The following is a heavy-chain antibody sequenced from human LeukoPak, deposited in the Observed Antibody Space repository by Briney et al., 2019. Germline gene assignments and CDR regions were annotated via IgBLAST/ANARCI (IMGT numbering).Heavy chain of an antibody. CDR3: ARDHMYYYGSGSAFDY. CDR2: ISSSGSTI. D-gene: IGHD3-10*01. Sequence: PGGSLRDSCAASGFTFSSYEMNWVRQAPGKGLEWVSYISSSGSTIYYADSVKGRFTISRDNAKNSLYLQMNSLRAEDTALYYCARDHMYYYGSGSAFDYWGQGTLVTVSS. J-gene: IGHJ4*02. CDR1: GFTFSSYE. V-gene: IGHV3-48*03.